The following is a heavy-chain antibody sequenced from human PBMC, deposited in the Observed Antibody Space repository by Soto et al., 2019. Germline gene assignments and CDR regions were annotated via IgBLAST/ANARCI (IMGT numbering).Heavy chain of an antibody. V-gene: IGHV1-18*01. CDR2: ISAYDGHT. CDR3: ARGQGEYCSGGSCYANYYYSGMDV. J-gene: IGHJ6*02. Sequence: VKVSCKASGYTFTTYGITWVRQAPGQGLEWVGWISAYDGHTSYAQKLQDRVTMTTDTSTSTAYMDLRSLRSDDSAVYYCARGQGEYCSGGSCYANYYYSGMDVWGQGTTVTVSS. D-gene: IGHD2-15*01. CDR1: GYTFTTYG.